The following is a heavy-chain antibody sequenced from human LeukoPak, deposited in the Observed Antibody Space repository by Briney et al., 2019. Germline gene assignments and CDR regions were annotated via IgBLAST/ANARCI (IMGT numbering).Heavy chain of an antibody. Sequence: GGSLRLSCAASGIIITSYWMSWVRQTPGKGLEWVANIKQDGSEKNYVDSVKGRFIIFRDNARNSLYLQMNSLRAEDTAVYYCASHSYGYNHWGQGTLVIVSS. D-gene: IGHD3-16*01. V-gene: IGHV3-7*01. J-gene: IGHJ5*02. CDR3: ASHSYGYNH. CDR2: IKQDGSEK. CDR1: GIIITSYW.